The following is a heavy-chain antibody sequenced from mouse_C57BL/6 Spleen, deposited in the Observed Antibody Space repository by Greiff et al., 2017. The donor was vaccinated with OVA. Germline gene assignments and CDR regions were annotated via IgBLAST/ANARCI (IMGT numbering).Heavy chain of an antibody. CDR1: GYTFSDYY. J-gene: IGHJ3*01. Sequence: VQLQQSGPELVKPGASVKISCKASGYTFSDYYMNWVKQSHGKSLEWIGDINPNNGGTSYNQKFKGKATLTVDKSSSTAYMELRSLTSEDSAVYYCAREGDDYDWFAYWGQGTLVTVSA. CDR3: AREGDDYDWFAY. D-gene: IGHD2-4*01. V-gene: IGHV1-26*01. CDR2: INPNNGGT.